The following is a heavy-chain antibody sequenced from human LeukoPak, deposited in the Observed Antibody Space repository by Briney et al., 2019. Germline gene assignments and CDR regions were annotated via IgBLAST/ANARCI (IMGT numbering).Heavy chain of an antibody. V-gene: IGHV3-30*02. D-gene: IGHD6-6*01. J-gene: IGHJ4*02. Sequence: GGSLRLSCAASGFTFSSYGMHWVRQAPGKGLEWVAFIRYDGSNKYYADSVKGRFTISSDNSKNTLYLQMNSLRAEDTAVYYCANEWGSSRAFDYWGQGTLVTVSS. CDR1: GFTFSSYG. CDR3: ANEWGSSRAFDY. CDR2: IRYDGSNK.